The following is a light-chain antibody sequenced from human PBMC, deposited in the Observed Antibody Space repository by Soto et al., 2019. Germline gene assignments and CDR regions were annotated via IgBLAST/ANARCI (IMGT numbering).Light chain of an antibody. CDR1: SSNIGRNS. CDR2: YTN. V-gene: IGLV1-44*01. J-gene: IGLJ3*02. Sequence: QSVLTQPPSASGTPGQRVTISCSGSSSNIGRNSVNWYQQLPGTAPKLLIYYTNKRPSGVPDRFSGSKSGTSASLAISALQSEDEADYYCAVWDDSLNGWVFGGGTKLTV. CDR3: AVWDDSLNGWV.